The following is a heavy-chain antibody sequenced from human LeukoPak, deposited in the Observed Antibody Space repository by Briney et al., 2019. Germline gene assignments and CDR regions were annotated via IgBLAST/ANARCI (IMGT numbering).Heavy chain of an antibody. CDR2: ISGSGGST. V-gene: IGHV3-23*01. J-gene: IGHJ4*02. CDR3: ATAYDSGGNFVGGFDY. Sequence: PGGSLRLSCAASGFTFSSYAMSWVRQAPGKGLEGGSAISGSGGSTYYADSVKGRFTISRDNSKNTLYLQMNSLRAEDTAVYYCATAYDSGGNFVGGFDYWGQGTLVTVSS. D-gene: IGHD4-23*01. CDR1: GFTFSSYA.